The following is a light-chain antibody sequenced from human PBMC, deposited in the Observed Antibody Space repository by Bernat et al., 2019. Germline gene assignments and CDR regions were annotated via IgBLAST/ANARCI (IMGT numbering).Light chain of an antibody. V-gene: IGLV2-14*03. CDR2: DVR. CDR1: SSDVGGYNY. CDR3: SSYTSSSTLV. Sequence: QSALTQPASVSGSPGQSITISCTGTSSDVGGYNYVSWYQQHSGRAPKLMIYDVRDRPSGISNRFSCSKSGNTASLTISGLLDEDEADYYCSSYTSSSTLVFGGGTRLTVL. J-gene: IGLJ3*02.